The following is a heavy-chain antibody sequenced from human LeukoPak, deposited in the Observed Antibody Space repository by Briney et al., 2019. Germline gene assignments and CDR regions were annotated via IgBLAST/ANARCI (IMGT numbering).Heavy chain of an antibody. CDR3: AAYGTSEDIDY. Sequence: GGSLRLSCAASGFTFSSYWIHWVRQAPGKGLVWVSRINSDGTSTSYADSVKGRFTISRDNAKNTVYLHMDSLRAEDTAVYYCAAYGTSEDIDYWGQGTLVTVSS. J-gene: IGHJ4*02. CDR1: GFTFSSYW. CDR2: INSDGTST. D-gene: IGHD3/OR15-3a*01. V-gene: IGHV3-74*01.